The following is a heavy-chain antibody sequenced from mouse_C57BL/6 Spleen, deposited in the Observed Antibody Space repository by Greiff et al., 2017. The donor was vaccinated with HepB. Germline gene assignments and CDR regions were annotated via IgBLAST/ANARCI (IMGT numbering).Heavy chain of an antibody. CDR1: GFNIKDDY. CDR3: AYYGSSGAY. J-gene: IGHJ3*01. D-gene: IGHD1-1*01. Sequence: EVQLQQSGAELVRPGASVKLSCTASGFNIKDDYMHWVKQRPEQGLEWIGWIDPENGDTEYASKFQGKATITVDTSSNTAYLQLSSLTSEDTAVYYCAYYGSSGAYWGQGTLVTVSA. CDR2: IDPENGDT. V-gene: IGHV14-4*01.